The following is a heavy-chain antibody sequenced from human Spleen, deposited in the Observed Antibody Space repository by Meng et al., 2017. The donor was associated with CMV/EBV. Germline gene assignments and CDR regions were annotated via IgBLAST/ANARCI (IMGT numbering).Heavy chain of an antibody. J-gene: IGHJ4*02. CDR3: AREGAAVIDY. CDR2: IYYSGST. CDR1: GGSISSGGYY. Sequence: CTVSGGSISSGGYYWSWIRQHPGKGLEWIGYIYYSGSTYYNPSLKSRVTISVDTSKNQFSLKLSSVTAADTAVYYCAREGAAVIDYWGQGTLVTVSS. D-gene: IGHD3-16*01. V-gene: IGHV4-31*03.